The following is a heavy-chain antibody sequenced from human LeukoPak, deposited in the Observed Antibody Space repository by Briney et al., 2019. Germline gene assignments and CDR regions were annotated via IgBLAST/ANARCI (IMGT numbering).Heavy chain of an antibody. CDR1: GGSISSGDYY. D-gene: IGHD3-22*01. V-gene: IGHV4-30-4*02. Sequence: SETLSLTCTVSGGSISSGDYYWSWIRQPPGKGLEWIGYIYYSGSTYYNPSLKSRVTISIDTSKKQFSLNLRSVNTADTAVYYCARVDLGGSGYFFDLWGQGALVTVSS. CDR2: IYYSGST. J-gene: IGHJ4*02. CDR3: ARVDLGGSGYFFDL.